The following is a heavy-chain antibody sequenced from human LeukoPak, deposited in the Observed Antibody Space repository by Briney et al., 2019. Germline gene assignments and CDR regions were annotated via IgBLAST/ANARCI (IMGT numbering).Heavy chain of an antibody. J-gene: IGHJ4*02. D-gene: IGHD4-17*01. CDR3: TTVYGDYVFDY. V-gene: IGHV3-15*01. Sequence: GGSLRLSCAASGFRFSDYSMNWVRQAPGKGLEWVGRIKSKTDGGTTDYAAPVKGRFTISRDDSKNTLYLQMNSLKTEDTAVYYCTTVYGDYVFDYWGQGTLVTVSS. CDR2: IKSKTDGGTT. CDR1: GFRFSDYS.